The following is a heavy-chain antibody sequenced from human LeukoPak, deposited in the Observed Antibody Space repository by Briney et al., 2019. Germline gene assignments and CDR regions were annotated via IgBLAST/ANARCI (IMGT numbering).Heavy chain of an antibody. D-gene: IGHD5-12*01. V-gene: IGHV4-59*01. J-gene: IGHJ4*02. Sequence: ASETLSLTCNVSGTSIKSYYWSWIRQSPGKGLEWIGYIFDRGTTNYNPSLESRVTISADTSKNQFSLKVKSVTAADTAVYYCARAAYDYRGLDYWGQGTLVTVSS. CDR1: GTSIKSYY. CDR3: ARAAYDYRGLDY. CDR2: IFDRGTT.